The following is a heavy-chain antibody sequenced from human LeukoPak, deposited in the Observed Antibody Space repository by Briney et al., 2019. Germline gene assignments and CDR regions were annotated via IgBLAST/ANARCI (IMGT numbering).Heavy chain of an antibody. D-gene: IGHD3-22*01. V-gene: IGHV3-30*14. CDR2: ISYDGSNK. Sequence: GGSLRLSCAASGFTFSSYAMHWVRQAPGKGLEWVAVISYDGSNKYYADSVEGRFTISRDNSKNTVYLQMNSLRAEDTAVYYCAAKWLLQRYWGQGTLVTVSS. J-gene: IGHJ4*02. CDR3: AAKWLLQRY. CDR1: GFTFSSYA.